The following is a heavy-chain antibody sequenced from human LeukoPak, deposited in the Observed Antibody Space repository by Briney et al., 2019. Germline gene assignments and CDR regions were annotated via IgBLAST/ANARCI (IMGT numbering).Heavy chain of an antibody. D-gene: IGHD3-10*01. CDR1: GFTFSSYA. J-gene: IGHJ4*02. V-gene: IGHV3-30*04. Sequence: GGSLRLSCAAFGFTFSSYAMHWVRQAPGKGLEWVAVISYDGSNKYYADSVKGRFTISRDNSKNTLYLQMNRLRAEDTAVYYCARDQRSYYGSGSYYRLGYWGQGTLVTVSS. CDR2: ISYDGSNK. CDR3: ARDQRSYYGSGSYYRLGY.